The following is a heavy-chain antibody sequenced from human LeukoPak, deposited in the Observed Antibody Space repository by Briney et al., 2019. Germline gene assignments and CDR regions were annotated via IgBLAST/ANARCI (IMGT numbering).Heavy chain of an antibody. D-gene: IGHD6-13*01. CDR3: ARGYYSSSRFDS. CDR2: INTDGSST. CDR1: GFIFSTYW. J-gene: IGHJ4*02. V-gene: IGHV3-74*01. Sequence: PGGSLRLSCAASGFIFSTYWMHWVRQAPGKGLVWVSRINTDGSSTAYVASVKGRFTISRDNAENTLYMRMNSLRPEDTAVYYCARGYYSSSRFDSWGQGTLVTVSS.